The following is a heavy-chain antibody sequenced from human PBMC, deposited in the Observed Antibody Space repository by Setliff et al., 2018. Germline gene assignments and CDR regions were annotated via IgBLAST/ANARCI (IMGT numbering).Heavy chain of an antibody. CDR2: ISAYNGNT. CDR1: GYTFTSYG. V-gene: IGHV1-18*01. D-gene: IGHD2-8*01. J-gene: IGHJ4*02. CDR3: AREGFYCTNGVCYRPFDY. Sequence: ASVKVSCKASGYTFTSYGFSWVRQAPGQGLEWMGWISAYNGNTNYGQKYQGRVTMTTDTSTNTVYMELRSLRSDDTAVYYCAREGFYCTNGVCYRPFDYWGQGTLVTVSS.